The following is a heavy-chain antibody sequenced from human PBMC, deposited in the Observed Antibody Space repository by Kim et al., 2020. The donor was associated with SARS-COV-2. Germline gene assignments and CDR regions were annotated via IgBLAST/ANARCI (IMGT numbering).Heavy chain of an antibody. CDR1: GFTFSSYA. V-gene: IGHV3-30*04. D-gene: IGHD6-13*01. J-gene: IGHJ6*01. CDR3: ARDQGRSSWAFYYYYGM. Sequence: GGSLRLSCAASGFTFSSYAMHWVRQAPGKGLEWVAVISYDGSNKYYADSVKGRFTISRDNSKNTLYLQMNSLRAEDTAVYYCARDQGRSSWAFYYYYGM. CDR2: ISYDGSNK.